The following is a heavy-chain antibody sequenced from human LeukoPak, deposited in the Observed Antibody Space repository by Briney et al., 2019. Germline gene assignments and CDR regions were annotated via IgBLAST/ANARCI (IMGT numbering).Heavy chain of an antibody. Sequence: ASVKVSCKTSGYTFSNYGIGWVRQAPGQGLEWMGWITAYNGNRLYAQRFQGRITLTTDTSTSTSYMELRSLEYDDTAIYYCARDNDKVVDHWGQGTLVTVSS. CDR1: GYTFSNYG. CDR3: ARDNDKVVDH. J-gene: IGHJ4*01. V-gene: IGHV1-18*01. CDR2: ITAYNGNR. D-gene: IGHD1-1*01.